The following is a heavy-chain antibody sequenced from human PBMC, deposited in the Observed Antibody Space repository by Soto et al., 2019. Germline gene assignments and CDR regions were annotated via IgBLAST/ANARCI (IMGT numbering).Heavy chain of an antibody. Sequence: GESLKISCKGSGYIFTSYWIGWVRQMPGKGLEWMGIIYPGDSDTRYSASLQGQVTISADKPISTSYLQWSSLKASDTAMYYCARRYSRSYRRYWYFDLWGRGTLVTVSS. CDR2: IYPGDSDT. V-gene: IGHV5-51*01. CDR1: GYIFTSYW. CDR3: ARRYSRSYRRYWYFDL. J-gene: IGHJ2*01. D-gene: IGHD6-6*01.